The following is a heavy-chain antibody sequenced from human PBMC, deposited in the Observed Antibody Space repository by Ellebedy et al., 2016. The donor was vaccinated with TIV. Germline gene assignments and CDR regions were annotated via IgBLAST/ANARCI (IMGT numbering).Heavy chain of an antibody. CDR3: RHGHYADY. CDR1: GFSFNTFF. Sequence: GESLKISXGASGFSFNTFFMGWVRQAPGKGLEWVANINQHGSEKYYLDSVKGRFTISRDNARNSVYLQMNDLRVEDTALYYCRHGHYADYWGQGTLVTVSS. CDR2: INQHGSEK. J-gene: IGHJ4*02. D-gene: IGHD3/OR15-3a*01. V-gene: IGHV3-7*03.